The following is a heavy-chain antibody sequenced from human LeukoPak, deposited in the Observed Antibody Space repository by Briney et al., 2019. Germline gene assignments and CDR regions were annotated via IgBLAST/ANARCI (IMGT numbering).Heavy chain of an antibody. CDR2: IYPGDSDT. CDR3: ARTYCGGDCYYSYFDY. CDR1: GYSFTSYW. J-gene: IGHJ4*02. V-gene: IGHV5-51*01. Sequence: GESLKISCKGSGYSFTSYWIGWVRQMPGKGLEWMGIIYPGDSDTRYSPSFQGQVTISADKSISTAYLQWSSLKASDTAMYYCARTYCGGDCYYSYFDYWGQGTLVTVSS. D-gene: IGHD2-21*02.